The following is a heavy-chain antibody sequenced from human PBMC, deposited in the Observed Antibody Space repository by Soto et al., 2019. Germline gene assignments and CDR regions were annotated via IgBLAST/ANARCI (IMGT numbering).Heavy chain of an antibody. V-gene: IGHV2-5*02. Sequence: QINLKESGPTLVNPTQTLTLTCSFSAFSLTTAGVGVGWVRQSPGEALEWLALIYWDDDERYSPSLKTRLTITKDTSKNPVVLKMTKMAPVDTATYDCAHSRYLSTEDGQVGDFDYWGQGTLVTVSS. D-gene: IGHD2-2*01. CDR1: AFSLTTAGVG. J-gene: IGHJ4*02. CDR2: IYWDDDE. CDR3: AHSRYLSTEDGQVGDFDY.